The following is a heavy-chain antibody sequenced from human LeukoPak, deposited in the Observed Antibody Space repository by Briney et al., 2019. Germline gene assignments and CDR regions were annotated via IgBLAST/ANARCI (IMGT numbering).Heavy chain of an antibody. D-gene: IGHD3-22*01. CDR3: ARGISYDSSGYTDWFDP. CDR2: IKQDGSEK. CDR1: GFTFSSYW. V-gene: IGHV3-7*01. J-gene: IGHJ5*02. Sequence: PGGSLRLSCAASGFTFSSYWMSWVRQAPGKELEWVANIKQDGSEKYYVDSVKGRFTISRDNAKNSLYLQMNSLRAEDTAVYYCARGISYDSSGYTDWFDPWGQGTLVTVSS.